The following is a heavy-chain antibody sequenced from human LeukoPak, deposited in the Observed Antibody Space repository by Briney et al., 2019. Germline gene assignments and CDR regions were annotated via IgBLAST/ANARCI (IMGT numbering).Heavy chain of an antibody. V-gene: IGHV3-48*03. D-gene: IGHD6-13*01. CDR2: FSSSGSTI. CDR1: GFTFSSYE. J-gene: IGHJ3*02. Sequence: QPGGSLRLSCAASGFTFSSYEMNWVRQAPGKGLEWVSYFSSSGSTIYYADSVKGRFTISRDNAKNSLYLQMNSLRAEDTAVYYCARGMFSSSSSWGDAFDIWGQGTMVTVSS. CDR3: ARGMFSSSSSWGDAFDI.